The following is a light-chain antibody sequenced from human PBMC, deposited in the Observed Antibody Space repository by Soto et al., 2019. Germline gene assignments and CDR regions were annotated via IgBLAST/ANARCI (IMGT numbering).Light chain of an antibody. CDR1: QTVRNNY. CDR3: QQFSSYPLT. J-gene: IGKJ4*01. Sequence: IVLTQAPSTLSLSPGERATLSCRASQTVRNNYLAWYQQKPGQAPRLLIYDASSRATGIPDRFSGGGSGTDFTLTISRLEPEDFAVYYCQQFSSYPLTFGGGTKVDIK. V-gene: IGKV3-20*01. CDR2: DAS.